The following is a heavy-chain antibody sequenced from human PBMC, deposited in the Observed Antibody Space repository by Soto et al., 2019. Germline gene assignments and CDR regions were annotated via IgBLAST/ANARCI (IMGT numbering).Heavy chain of an antibody. Sequence: SQTLSLTCAISGDSASSNTASWNWIRQSPSRGLEWLGRTYFRSKWYNDYAVSVKSRIIINPDTSNNQFSLQLNSVTPEDTAVYFCAKGDNLGPKTGYAFDPWGQGIMVTVSS. D-gene: IGHD5-12*01. CDR3: AKGDNLGPKTGYAFDP. CDR1: GDSASSNTAS. J-gene: IGHJ5*02. V-gene: IGHV6-1*01. CDR2: TYFRSKWYN.